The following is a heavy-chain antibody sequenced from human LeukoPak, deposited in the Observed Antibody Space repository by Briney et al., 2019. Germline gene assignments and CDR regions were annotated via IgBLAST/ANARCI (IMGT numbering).Heavy chain of an antibody. D-gene: IGHD3-3*01. Sequence: GGSLRLSCAASGFTLGNYVMSWVRQAPGKGLKWVSSIHYIDDSTYYADSVKGRFTISRDDSKSKVFLEMNSLGAEDTAVYYCAKEPPYDFWSGYLPALDYWGQGTLVTVSS. CDR2: IHYIDDST. J-gene: IGHJ4*02. V-gene: IGHV3-23*01. CDR3: AKEPPYDFWSGYLPALDY. CDR1: GFTLGNYV.